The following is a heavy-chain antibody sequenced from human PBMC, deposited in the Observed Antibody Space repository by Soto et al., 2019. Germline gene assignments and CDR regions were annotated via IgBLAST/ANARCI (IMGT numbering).Heavy chain of an antibody. CDR2: IYYSGST. CDR3: ARQVDIVATAPYYYYGMDV. D-gene: IGHD5-12*01. V-gene: IGHV4-39*01. Sequence: PSETLSLTCAVYGGSFSGYYGGGIRQPPGKGLEWVGSIYYSGSTYYNPSLKSRVTISVDTSKDQFSLKLSSVTAADTAVYYCARQVDIVATAPYYYYGMDVWGQGTTVTVSS. J-gene: IGHJ6*02. CDR1: GGSFSGYY.